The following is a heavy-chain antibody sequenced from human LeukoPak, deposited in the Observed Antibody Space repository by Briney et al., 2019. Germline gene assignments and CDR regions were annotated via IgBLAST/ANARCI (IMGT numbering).Heavy chain of an antibody. CDR2: INSDGSST. CDR3: ARGLTIFGVVNDAFDI. D-gene: IGHD3-3*01. CDR1: GFTFSNYW. Sequence: GGSLRLSCAASGFTFSNYWMHWVRQAPGKGLVWVSLINSDGSSTIYADSVKGRFTISRDNAKNTLYLQMNSLSAEDTAVYYCARGLTIFGVVNDAFDIWGQGTMVTVSS. V-gene: IGHV3-74*01. J-gene: IGHJ3*02.